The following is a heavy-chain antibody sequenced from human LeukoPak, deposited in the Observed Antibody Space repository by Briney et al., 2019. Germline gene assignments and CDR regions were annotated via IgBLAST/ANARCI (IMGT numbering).Heavy chain of an antibody. Sequence: GGSQTLFCGASGLIFRKYSMSWARHAPGEGREGLSHISWCSDDTLYADSVRRRFTIYRDNAKNSLYLQMNSLRAEDTALYYCARDIEAGRYYYYGTDVWGQGTTVTVSS. CDR2: ISWCSDDT. CDR1: GLIFRKYS. J-gene: IGHJ6*02. D-gene: IGHD6-6*01. CDR3: ARDIEAGRYYYYGTDV. V-gene: IGHV3-21*05.